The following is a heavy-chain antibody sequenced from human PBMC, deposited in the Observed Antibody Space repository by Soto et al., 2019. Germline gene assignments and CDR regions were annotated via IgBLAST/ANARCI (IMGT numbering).Heavy chain of an antibody. Sequence: QLQLQESGSGLVKPSQTLSLTCAVSGGSISSGGYSWSWIRQPPGKGLEWIGYIYHSGSTYYNPSLKSRVTISVDRSKNQFSLKLSSVTAADTAVYYCARGCYSTRCYGYYYYYGMDVWGQGTTVTVSS. CDR2: IYHSGST. V-gene: IGHV4-30-2*01. CDR1: GGSISSGGYS. CDR3: ARGCYSTRCYGYYYYYGMDV. D-gene: IGHD2-2*01. J-gene: IGHJ6*02.